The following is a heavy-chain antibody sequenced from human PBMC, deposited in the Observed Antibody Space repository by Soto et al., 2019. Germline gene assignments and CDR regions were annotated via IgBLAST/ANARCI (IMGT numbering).Heavy chain of an antibody. J-gene: IGHJ6*02. CDR2: INHSGST. Sequence: TSEALSLPSGVYGGFFSGYYWRLCRQPPGKGLEWIGEINHSGSTNYNPSLKSRVTISVDTSKNQFSLKLSSVTAADTAVYYCARGFSSSSTDYYYYGMDVWGQGTTVTVSS. V-gene: IGHV4-34*01. CDR1: GGFFSGYY. D-gene: IGHD6-13*01. CDR3: ARGFSSSSTDYYYYGMDV.